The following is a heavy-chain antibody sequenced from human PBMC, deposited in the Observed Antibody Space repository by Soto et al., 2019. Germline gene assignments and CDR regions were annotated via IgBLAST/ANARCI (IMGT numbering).Heavy chain of an antibody. V-gene: IGHV3-23*01. J-gene: IGHJ4*02. D-gene: IGHD2-2*03. CDR3: AKVWGENGYCTRTSCLYYFDY. CDR1: GFTFSSYA. Sequence: EIQLLESGGGLVQPGGSLRLSCEASGFTFSSYAMSWVRQAPGKGLEWVSTISDSGSTYYADSVKGRFSISRDNSKNTLYLQMNSLRAEDTAVYHCAKVWGENGYCTRTSCLYYFDYWGQGTLVTVSS. CDR2: ISDSGST.